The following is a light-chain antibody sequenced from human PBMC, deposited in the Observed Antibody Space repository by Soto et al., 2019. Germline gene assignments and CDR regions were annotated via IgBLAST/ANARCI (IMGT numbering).Light chain of an antibody. J-gene: IGKJ5*01. V-gene: IGKV3-20*01. Sequence: EIVLTQSPATLSLSPGERATLSCRVSQSVSSYLAWYQQKPGQAPRLLIYDASNRATGIPDRFSGSGSGTDFTLTISRLEPEDFAVYYCRQYGSSPPYTFGQGTRLEI. CDR2: DAS. CDR1: QSVSSY. CDR3: RQYGSSPPYT.